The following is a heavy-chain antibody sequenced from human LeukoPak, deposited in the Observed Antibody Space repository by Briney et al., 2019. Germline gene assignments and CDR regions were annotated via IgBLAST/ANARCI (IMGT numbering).Heavy chain of an antibody. D-gene: IGHD5-12*01. CDR3: ARHASVDGNWPRPLDY. CDR1: GGSISSSPYY. CDR2: IYYSGST. J-gene: IGHJ4*02. Sequence: PSETLSLTCTVSGGSISSSPYYWGWIRQSPGTGLEWIGNIYYSGSTHYNPSLKTRVTISVDTSKNQFSLKLTSVTAADTAVYYCARHASVDGNWPRPLDYWGQGSLVTVSS. V-gene: IGHV4-39*01.